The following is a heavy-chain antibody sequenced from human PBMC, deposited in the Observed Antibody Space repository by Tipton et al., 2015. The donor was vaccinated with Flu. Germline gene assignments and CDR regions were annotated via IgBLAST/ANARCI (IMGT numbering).Heavy chain of an antibody. CDR2: IYYSGST. V-gene: IGHV4-39*07. D-gene: IGHD6-19*01. J-gene: IGHJ4*02. Sequence: TLSLTCTVSGGSISSSSYYWGWIRQPPGKGLEWIGSIYYSGSTDYNPSLKSRVTISVDMSKNQLSLKLRSVTAADTAVYYCSRGSAVAGAVYWGQGTLVTVSS. CDR3: SRGSAVAGAVY. CDR1: GGSISSSSYY.